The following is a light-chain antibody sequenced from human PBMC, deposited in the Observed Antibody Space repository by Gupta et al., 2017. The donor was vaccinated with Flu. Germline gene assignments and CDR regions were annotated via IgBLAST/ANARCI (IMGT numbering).Light chain of an antibody. V-gene: IGKV2D-29*01. J-gene: IGKJ4*01. CDR1: QSLLHSDGKTY. CDR3: MQAIEVTVT. CDR2: DVS. Sequence: ISCKSSQSLLHSDGKTYLYWYLQKPGQPPRLLIHDVSNRFSGVPDRFSGGGSGTDFTLKISRVEAEDVGVYYCMQAIEVTVTFGGGTKVELK.